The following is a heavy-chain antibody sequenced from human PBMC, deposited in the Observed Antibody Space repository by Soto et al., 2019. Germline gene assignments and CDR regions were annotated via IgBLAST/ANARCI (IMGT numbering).Heavy chain of an antibody. J-gene: IGHJ6*02. CDR3: ARGAYSSSSYYYYYGMDV. CDR2: MNPNSGNT. V-gene: IGHV1-8*01. D-gene: IGHD6-6*01. CDR1: GYTFTSYD. Sequence: ASVKVSCKASGYTFTSYDINWVRQATGQGLEWMGWMNPNSGNTGYAQKFQGRVTMTRNTSISTAYMELSSLRSEDTAVYYCARGAYSSSSYYYYYGMDVWGQGTKVTVSS.